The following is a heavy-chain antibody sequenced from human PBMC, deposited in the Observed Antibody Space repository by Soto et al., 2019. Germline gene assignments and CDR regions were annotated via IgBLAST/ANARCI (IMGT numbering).Heavy chain of an antibody. CDR3: ARGPTDYYDNSAHYVLDY. Sequence: QVQLVQSGAEVKKPGASVKVSCKASGYTFITYGENWVRQAPGQGLDWLGWISTYTGNTRYAERLQCRVTMTTDTTKNTAYMELRNLRSDDTAVYYCARGPTDYYDNSAHYVLDYLGQVTLVNVSS. CDR2: ISTYTGNT. V-gene: IGHV1-18*01. D-gene: IGHD3-22*01. CDR1: GYTFITYG. J-gene: IGHJ4*02.